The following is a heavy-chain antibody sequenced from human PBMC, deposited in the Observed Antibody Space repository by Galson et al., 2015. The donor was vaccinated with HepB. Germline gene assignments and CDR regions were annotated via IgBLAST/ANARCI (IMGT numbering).Heavy chain of an antibody. D-gene: IGHD2-2*01. J-gene: IGHJ6*03. Sequence: TLSLTCTVSGGSISSGDYFWSWIRQPPGKGLEWIGYISYSGSAYYNPSLKSRLTFSLDTSKNQFSLKLSSVTAADTAVYYCAREGLFDCSSTSCYGYCYYVDVWGTGTTVTVSS. CDR1: GGSISSGDYF. V-gene: IGHV4-30-4*01. CDR2: ISYSGSA. CDR3: AREGLFDCSSTSCYGYCYYVDV.